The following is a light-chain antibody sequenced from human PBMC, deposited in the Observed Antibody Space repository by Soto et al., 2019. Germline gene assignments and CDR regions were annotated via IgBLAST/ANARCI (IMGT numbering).Light chain of an antibody. V-gene: IGLV2-11*01. J-gene: IGLJ2*01. CDR2: EVS. CDR3: CSYAGTYTVV. CDR1: SSDVGDYNY. Sequence: QSALTQPRSVSGSPGQSVTISCTGTSSDVGDYNYVSWYQQHPGKAPKFIIYEVSKRPSGVPDRVSGSKSGNTASLTIAGLQAEYEADYYCCSYAGTYTVVFGGGTKLTVL.